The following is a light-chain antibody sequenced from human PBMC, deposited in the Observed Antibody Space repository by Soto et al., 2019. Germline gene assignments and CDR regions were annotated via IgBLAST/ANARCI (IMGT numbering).Light chain of an antibody. CDR1: QSVRSTY. CDR2: GAS. V-gene: IGKV3-20*01. CDR3: QYYGSSPLT. Sequence: EIVLTQSPGTLSLSPGERATLSCRASQSVRSTYLAWYQQEPGQAPRLLIYGASLRATGIPDRFSGSGSGTDFTLTISRLEPEDFAVYYCQYYGSSPLTFGGGTKVDIK. J-gene: IGKJ4*01.